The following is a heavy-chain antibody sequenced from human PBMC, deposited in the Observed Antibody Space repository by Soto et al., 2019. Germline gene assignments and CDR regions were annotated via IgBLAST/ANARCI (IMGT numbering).Heavy chain of an antibody. J-gene: IGHJ6*02. Sequence: PGGSLRLSCAASGFTFSSYGKHWVRQAPGKGLEWVAVISYDGSNKYYADSVKGRFTISRDNSKNTLYLQMNSLRAEDTAVYYCAKEVFSNYYYYGMDVWGQGTTVTVSS. D-gene: IGHD4-4*01. CDR2: ISYDGSNK. CDR3: AKEVFSNYYYYGMDV. CDR1: GFTFSSYG. V-gene: IGHV3-30*18.